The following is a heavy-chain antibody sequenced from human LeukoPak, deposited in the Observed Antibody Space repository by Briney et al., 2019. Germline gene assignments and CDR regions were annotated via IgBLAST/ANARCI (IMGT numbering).Heavy chain of an antibody. Sequence: SGGSLRLFCEASGFTFTTYSMTWVRQAPAKGLEWVSILSSGSSAIFPADALKGRFTISRDDAKNLLYLDMNSLRAEDTAVYYCARGHTAVTRHFDFWGQGTLVTVSS. CDR3: ARGHTAVTRHFDF. CDR2: LSSGSSAI. J-gene: IGHJ4*02. CDR1: GFTFTTYS. D-gene: IGHD4-17*01. V-gene: IGHV3-21*01.